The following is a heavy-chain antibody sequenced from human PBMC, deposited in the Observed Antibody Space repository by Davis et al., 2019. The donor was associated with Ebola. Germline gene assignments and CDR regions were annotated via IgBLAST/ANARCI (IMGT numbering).Heavy chain of an antibody. CDR3: AKGTYSSMAAWFDP. CDR2: IYYTGST. Sequence: SETLSLTCTVSGGSISSYYWSWIRQSPGKGLEWIGHIYYTGSTDYNPSLKSRVTISVDTSKNEFSLELSSVTAADTAVYYCAKGTYSSMAAWFDPWGQGILVTVPS. V-gene: IGHV4-59*08. D-gene: IGHD2-21*01. CDR1: GGSISSYY. J-gene: IGHJ5*02.